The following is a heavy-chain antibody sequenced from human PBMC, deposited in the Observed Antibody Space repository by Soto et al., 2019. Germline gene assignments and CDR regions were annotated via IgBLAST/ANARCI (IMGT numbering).Heavy chain of an antibody. CDR3: ARGPTVTTDY. D-gene: IGHD4-17*01. CDR1: GGSISSNFYY. Sequence: QVQLQESGPGLVKPSQTLSLTCTVSGGSISSNFYYWSWFRQPPGKGLEWIGYIYSSGSTYYNPSLKSQVSISVDMSKNQFSLKLSSVTAADTAVYFCARGPTVTTDYWGQGALVTVSS. V-gene: IGHV4-30-4*01. CDR2: IYSSGST. J-gene: IGHJ4*02.